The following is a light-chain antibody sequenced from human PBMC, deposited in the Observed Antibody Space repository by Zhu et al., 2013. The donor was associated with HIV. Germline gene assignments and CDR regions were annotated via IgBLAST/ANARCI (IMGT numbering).Light chain of an antibody. J-gene: IGKJ4*01. CDR2: TSS. CDR3: QQGNSFPLT. Sequence: IRMTQSPSSFSASTGDRVTITCRASQDISRWLVWYQQKPGKAPKLLIYTSSNLQPGVPSRFSGSASGTDFTLTISSLQPEDFATYYCQQGNSFPLTFGGGTKVEIK. CDR1: QDISRW. V-gene: IGKV1-12*01.